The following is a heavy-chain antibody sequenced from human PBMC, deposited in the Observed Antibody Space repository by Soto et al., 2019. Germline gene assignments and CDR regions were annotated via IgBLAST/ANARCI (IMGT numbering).Heavy chain of an antibody. CDR1: GFTFSSYS. CDR3: ARDCKDSSGYYCAFDI. D-gene: IGHD3-22*01. Sequence: GSLRLSCAASGFTFSSYSMNWVRQAPGKGLEWVSSISSSSSYIYYADSVKGRFTISRDNAKNSLYLQMNGLRAEDTAVYYCARDCKDSSGYYCAFDIWGQGTMVTVS. V-gene: IGHV3-21*01. CDR2: ISSSSSYI. J-gene: IGHJ3*02.